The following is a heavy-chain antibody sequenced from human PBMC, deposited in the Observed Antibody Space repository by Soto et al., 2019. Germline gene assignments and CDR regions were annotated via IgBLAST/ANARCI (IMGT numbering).Heavy chain of an antibody. CDR3: ARPIPRWSYHYGMDV. Sequence: QLVESGGRGVQPGRSLRLSCEASEFTFSSYAMHRVRQAPGRGLEWVALISFDGRQEFYADSVKGRFTVYRDNSRSMVYLQMDSLRPDDTAIYYCARPIPRWSYHYGMDVWGQGTTVTVSS. CDR2: ISFDGRQE. CDR1: EFTFSSYA. D-gene: IGHD2-15*01. V-gene: IGHV3-30*03. J-gene: IGHJ6*02.